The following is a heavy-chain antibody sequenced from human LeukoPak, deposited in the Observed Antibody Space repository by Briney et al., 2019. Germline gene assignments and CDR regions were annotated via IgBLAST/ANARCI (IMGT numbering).Heavy chain of an antibody. CDR2: IYAGDSDT. CDR3: ARHGGTTFDPIDY. Sequence: GGPLEISCQGPGHSFISYWIAWVRQMPGKGLEWMGIIYAGDSDTRYSPSFQGQVTISADKSISTAYLQWSSLKASHTAMYYCARHGGTTFDPIDYWGQGTLVTVSS. V-gene: IGHV5-51*01. CDR1: GHSFISYW. J-gene: IGHJ4*02. D-gene: IGHD3-16*01.